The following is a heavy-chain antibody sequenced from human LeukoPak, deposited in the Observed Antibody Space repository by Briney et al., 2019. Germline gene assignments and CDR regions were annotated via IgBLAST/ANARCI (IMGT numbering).Heavy chain of an antibody. J-gene: IGHJ4*02. CDR3: ASQKYYYGSGALSPPDY. V-gene: IGHV4-59*01. Sequence: SETLSLTCTVSGGPIRTYQWSWIRQPPGKGLEWIGYIYYSGSTNYNPSLKSRVTISVDTSKNQFSLKLSSVTAADTAVYYCASQKYYYGSGALSPPDYWGQGTLVTVSS. CDR1: GGPIRTYQ. D-gene: IGHD3-10*01. CDR2: IYYSGST.